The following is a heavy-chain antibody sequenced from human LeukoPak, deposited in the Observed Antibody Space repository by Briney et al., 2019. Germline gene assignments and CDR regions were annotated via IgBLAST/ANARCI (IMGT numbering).Heavy chain of an antibody. CDR3: ARRLYPVAGTGTGFDYGMDV. D-gene: IGHD6-19*01. CDR1: GYSFTNYW. J-gene: IGHJ6*02. Sequence: GESLKISCQGSGYSFTNYWIGWVRQMPGKGLEWMGIIYPGDSDTRYSPSFQGQVTISADKSISTAYLQWSSLKASDTAMYYCARRLYPVAGTGTGFDYGMDVWGQGTTVTVSS. V-gene: IGHV5-51*01. CDR2: IYPGDSDT.